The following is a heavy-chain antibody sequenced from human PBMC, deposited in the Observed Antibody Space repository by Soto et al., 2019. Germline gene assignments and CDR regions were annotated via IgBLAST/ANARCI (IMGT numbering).Heavy chain of an antibody. Sequence: SETLSLTCTVSGGSISSGDYYWSWIRQPPGKGLEWIGYIYYSGSTYYNPSLKSRVTISVDTSKNQFSLKLSSVTAADTAVYYCARRAAAGTGYFDYWGQGTLVTVSS. CDR1: GGSISSGDYY. CDR3: ARRAAAGTGYFDY. J-gene: IGHJ4*02. D-gene: IGHD6-13*01. CDR2: IYYSGST. V-gene: IGHV4-30-4*01.